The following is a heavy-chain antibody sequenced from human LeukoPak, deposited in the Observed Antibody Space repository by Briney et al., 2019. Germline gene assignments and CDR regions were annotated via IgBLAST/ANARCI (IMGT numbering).Heavy chain of an antibody. CDR2: ISYDGSNK. D-gene: IGHD6-19*01. Sequence: GRSLRLSCAASGFTFSSYAMHWVRQAPGKGLEWVAVISYDGSNKYYADSVKGRFTISRDNSKNTLYLQMNSLRAEDTAVYYCARESGYSSGWYEGYFDYWGQGTLVTVSS. V-gene: IGHV3-30-3*01. CDR3: ARESGYSSGWYEGYFDY. CDR1: GFTFSSYA. J-gene: IGHJ4*02.